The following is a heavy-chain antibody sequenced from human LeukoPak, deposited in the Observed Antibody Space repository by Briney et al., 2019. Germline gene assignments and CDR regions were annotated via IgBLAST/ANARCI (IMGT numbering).Heavy chain of an antibody. D-gene: IGHD3-16*02. CDR1: GFTFSSYS. J-gene: IGHJ4*02. Sequence: GGSLRLSCAASGFTFSSYSMNWVRQAPGKGLEWVSSISSSSSYIYYADSVKGRFTISRDNAKNSLYLQMNSLRAEDTAVYYCARGGLGLRLGELSSFDYWGQGTLVTVSS. V-gene: IGHV3-21*01. CDR2: ISSSSSYI. CDR3: ARGGLGLRLGELSSFDY.